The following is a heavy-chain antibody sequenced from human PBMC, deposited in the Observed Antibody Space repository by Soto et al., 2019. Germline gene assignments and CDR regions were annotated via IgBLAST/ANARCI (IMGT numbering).Heavy chain of an antibody. V-gene: IGHV3-11*05. J-gene: IGHJ4*02. Sequence: QVQLVESGGGLVKPGGSLRLSCAASGFTFSDYYMSWIRQAPGKGLEWVSYISSSSSYTNYADSVKGRFTISRDNAKNSLYLQMNSLRAEDTAVYYCARLAKEKWELLRGGIDYWGQGTLVTVSS. CDR1: GFTFSDYY. D-gene: IGHD1-26*01. CDR2: ISSSSSYT. CDR3: ARLAKEKWELLRGGIDY.